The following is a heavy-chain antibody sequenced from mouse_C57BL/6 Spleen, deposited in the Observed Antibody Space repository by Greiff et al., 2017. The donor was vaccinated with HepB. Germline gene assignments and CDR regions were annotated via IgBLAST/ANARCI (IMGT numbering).Heavy chain of an antibody. CDR1: GYTFTSYW. Sequence: VQLQQPGAELVKPGASVKLSCKASGYTFTSYWMHWVKQRPGQGLEWIGMIHPNSGSTNYNEKFKSKATLTVDKSSSTAYMQLSSLTSEDSAVYYCARRESRCYFDYWGQGTTLTVSS. CDR3: ARRESRCYFDY. J-gene: IGHJ2*01. CDR2: IHPNSGST. D-gene: IGHD1-1*01. V-gene: IGHV1-64*01.